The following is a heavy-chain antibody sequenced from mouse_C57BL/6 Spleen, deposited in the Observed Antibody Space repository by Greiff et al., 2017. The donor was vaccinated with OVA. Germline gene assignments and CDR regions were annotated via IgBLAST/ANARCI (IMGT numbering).Heavy chain of an antibody. CDR1: GFNIKNTY. J-gene: IGHJ4*01. V-gene: IGHV14-3*01. CDR3: ARSENYYGSSYAMDY. Sequence: EVMLVESVAELVRPGASVKLSCTASGFNIKNTYMPWVKQRPEQGLEWIGRIDPANGNTKYAPKFQGKATITADTSSNTAYLQLSSLTSEDTAIYYCARSENYYGSSYAMDYWGQGTSVTVSS. CDR2: IDPANGNT. D-gene: IGHD1-1*01.